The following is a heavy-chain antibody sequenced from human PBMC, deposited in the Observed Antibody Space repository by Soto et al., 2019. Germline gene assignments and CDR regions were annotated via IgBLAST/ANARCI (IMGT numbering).Heavy chain of an antibody. CDR3: ARDGGSGSYYSSY. CDR2: IYYSGST. CDR1: GGSISSYY. Sequence: PSETLSLTCTVSGGSISSYYLSWVRQHPGKGLEWIGYIYYSGSTYYNPSLKSRVTISVDTSKNQFSLKLSSVTAADTAVYYCARDGGSGSYYSSYWGQGTLVTVSS. D-gene: IGHD3-10*01. V-gene: IGHV4-59*06. J-gene: IGHJ4*02.